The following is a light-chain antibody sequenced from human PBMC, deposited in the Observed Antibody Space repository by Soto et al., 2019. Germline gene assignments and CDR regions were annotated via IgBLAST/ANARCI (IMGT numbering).Light chain of an antibody. CDR1: QDVGNW. J-gene: IGKJ1*01. CDR3: LQTTSFPWT. Sequence: DIQMTQSPSSVSASVGDRVSITCRASQDVGNWLAWYQQKPGKAPKLLISASSSLQSGVPSRFSGSGSGTDVTLMISSLQPEDCAIYGCLQTTSFPWTFGQGTKVEIK. CDR2: ASS. V-gene: IGKV1-12*01.